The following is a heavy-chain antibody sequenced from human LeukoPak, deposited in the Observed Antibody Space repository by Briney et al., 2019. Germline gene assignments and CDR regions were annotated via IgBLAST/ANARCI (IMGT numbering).Heavy chain of an antibody. J-gene: IGHJ4*02. CDR1: GGTFSSYA. D-gene: IGHD5-12*01. V-gene: IGHV1-69*04. CDR3: AREVATINPNYFDY. CDR2: IIPILGIA. Sequence: SVKASCKASGGTFSSYAISWVRQAPGQGLEWMGRIIPILGIANYAQKFQGRVTITADKSTSTAYMELSSLRSEDTAVYYCAREVATINPNYFDYWGQGTLVTVSS.